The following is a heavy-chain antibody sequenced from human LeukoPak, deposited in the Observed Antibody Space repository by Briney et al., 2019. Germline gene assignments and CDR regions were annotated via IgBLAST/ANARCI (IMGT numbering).Heavy chain of an antibody. D-gene: IGHD3-10*01. Sequence: ASVKVSCKASGYTFTGYYMHWVRQAPGQGLEWMGWINPNRGGTNYAQKFQGRVTMTRDTSISTAYMELSRLRSDDTAVYYCARAVAVTMVQGVKYWGQGTLVTVSS. CDR1: GYTFTGYY. CDR3: ARAVAVTMVQGVKY. CDR2: INPNRGGT. V-gene: IGHV1-2*02. J-gene: IGHJ4*02.